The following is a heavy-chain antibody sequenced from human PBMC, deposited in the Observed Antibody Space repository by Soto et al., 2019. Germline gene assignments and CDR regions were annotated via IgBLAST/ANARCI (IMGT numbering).Heavy chain of an antibody. CDR1: GGTFSSYT. Sequence: QVQLVQSGAEVKKPGSSVKVSCKASGGTFSSYTISWVRQAPGQGLEWMGRIIPILGIANYAQKFLGRVTITADKSTSTAYMELSSLRSEDTAVYYCARSPRLVIASAPYYFDYWGQGTLVTVSS. V-gene: IGHV1-69*02. J-gene: IGHJ4*02. D-gene: IGHD2-21*01. CDR3: ARSPRLVIASAPYYFDY. CDR2: IIPILGIA.